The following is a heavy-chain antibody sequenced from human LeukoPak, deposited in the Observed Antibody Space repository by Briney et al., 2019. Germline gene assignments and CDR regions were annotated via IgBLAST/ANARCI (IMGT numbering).Heavy chain of an antibody. J-gene: IGHJ5*02. Sequence: PGGSLRLSCAASGFTFSSYAMSWVSQAPGKGLEWVSAISGSGGSTYYADSVKGRFTISRDNSKNTLYLQMNSLRAEDTAVYYCAKDRLSSSTSPTQNNWFDPWGQGTLVTVSS. D-gene: IGHD2-2*01. CDR3: AKDRLSSSTSPTQNNWFDP. CDR2: ISGSGGST. V-gene: IGHV3-23*01. CDR1: GFTFSSYA.